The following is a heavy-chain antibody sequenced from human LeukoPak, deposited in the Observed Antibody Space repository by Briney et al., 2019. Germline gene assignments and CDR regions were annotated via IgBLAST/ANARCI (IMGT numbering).Heavy chain of an antibody. J-gene: IGHJ6*03. Sequence: GESLKISCKGSGYSFTSYWIGWVRQMPGKGLEWMGIIYPGDSDTRYSPSFQGQVTISADKSISTAYLQWSSLKASDTAMYYCARRIGAAAGPNYYYYMDVWGKGTTVTVSS. V-gene: IGHV5-51*01. CDR1: GYSFTSYW. CDR3: ARRIGAAAGPNYYYYMDV. CDR2: IYPGDSDT. D-gene: IGHD6-13*01.